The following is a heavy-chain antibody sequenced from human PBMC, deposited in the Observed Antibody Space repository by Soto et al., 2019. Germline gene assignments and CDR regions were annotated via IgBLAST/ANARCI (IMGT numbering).Heavy chain of an antibody. CDR2: INSGSSTI. V-gene: IGHV3-48*01. CDR3: VRGRVVTTPSPNFDY. CDR1: GFTFSSYS. D-gene: IGHD3-3*01. Sequence: EVQLVESGGGLVQPGGSLRLSCAGSGFTFSSYSMNWVRQAPGKGLEWVSYINSGSSTIYYADSVKGRFTISRDNAKNSLYLQMNSLRAEATDIYYCVRGRVVTTPSPNFDYWGQGTLVTVSS. J-gene: IGHJ4*02.